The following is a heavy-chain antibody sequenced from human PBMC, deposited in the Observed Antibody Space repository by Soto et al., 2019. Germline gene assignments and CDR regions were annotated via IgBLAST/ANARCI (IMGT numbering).Heavy chain of an antibody. V-gene: IGHV4-34*01. D-gene: IGHD6-19*01. Sequence: SETLSLTCAVYGGSFSGYYWSWIRQPPGKGLEWIGEINHSGSTNYNPSLKSRVTISVDTSKNQFSLKLSSVTAADTAVYYCAKTSLSMLAVNYYFDYWGQGTLVTVSS. J-gene: IGHJ4*02. CDR1: GGSFSGYY. CDR2: INHSGST. CDR3: AKTSLSMLAVNYYFDY.